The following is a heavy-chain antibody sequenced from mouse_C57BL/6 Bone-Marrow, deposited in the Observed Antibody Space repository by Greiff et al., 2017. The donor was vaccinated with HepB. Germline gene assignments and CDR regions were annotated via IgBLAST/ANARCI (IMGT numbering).Heavy chain of an antibody. CDR3: AREGSRGNFDY. CDR2: ISYDGSN. V-gene: IGHV3-6*01. D-gene: IGHD1-1*01. J-gene: IGHJ2*01. CDR1: GYSITSGYY. Sequence: EVQLQQSGPGLVKPSQSLSLTCSVTGYSITSGYYWNWIRQFPGNKLEWMGYISYDGSNNYNPSLKNRISITRDTSKNQFFLKLNSVTTEDTATYYCAREGSRGNFDYWGQGTTLTVSS.